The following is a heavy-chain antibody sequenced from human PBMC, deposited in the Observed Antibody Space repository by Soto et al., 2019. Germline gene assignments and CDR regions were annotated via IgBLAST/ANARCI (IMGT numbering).Heavy chain of an antibody. CDR1: GGTFSSYA. V-gene: IGHV1-69*01. CDR3: ARDTGYCSSTSCYRLFDP. Sequence: QVQLVQSGAEVKKPGSSVKVSCKASGGTFSSYAISWVRQAPGQGLEWMGGIIPIFGKANYAQKFQGRVTITADESTSTAYSELSSLRSEDTAVYYCARDTGYCSSTSCYRLFDPWGQGTLVTVSS. D-gene: IGHD2-2*01. J-gene: IGHJ5*02. CDR2: IIPIFGKA.